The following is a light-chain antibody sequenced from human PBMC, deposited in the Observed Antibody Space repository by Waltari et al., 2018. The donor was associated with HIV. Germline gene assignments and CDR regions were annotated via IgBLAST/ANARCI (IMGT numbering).Light chain of an antibody. CDR3: TAYKYSTRSYV. V-gene: IGLV2-14*03. CDR1: SNDVGDYNH. Sequence: QSALTQPASVSGSPGQSITISCIGSSNDVGDYNHVAWYQQHPDKAPKLLIYDVPNRPPGVSNRFSCSKSGNTASLAISGLQAEDEADYFCTAYKYSTRSYVFGTGTKVTVL. J-gene: IGLJ1*01. CDR2: DVP.